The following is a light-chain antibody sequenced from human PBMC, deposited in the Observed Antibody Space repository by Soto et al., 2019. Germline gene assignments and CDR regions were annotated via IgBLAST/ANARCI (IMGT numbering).Light chain of an antibody. V-gene: IGKV1-5*03. CDR1: QSINSW. CDR3: QQYDSYTWT. J-gene: IGKJ1*01. CDR2: MAS. Sequence: DIQMTQSPSTLSAPVGDRVTITCRASQSINSWLAWYQQKPGKAPKFLIYMASSLESGVPSRFSGSGSGTEFTLTLSSMQPDDVATYFCQQYDSYTWTFGQGTKVEL.